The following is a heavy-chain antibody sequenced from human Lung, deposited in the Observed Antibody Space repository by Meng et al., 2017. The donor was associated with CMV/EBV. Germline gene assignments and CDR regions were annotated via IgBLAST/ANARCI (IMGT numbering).Heavy chain of an antibody. CDR1: GDSITNHNW. CDR2: IPHRGSS. D-gene: IGHD3-10*01. Sequence: GRVRGSGPSLVKPSETLSLTCAVSGDSITNHNWWAWVRQPPGKGLEWIGEIPHRGSSAYNPSLKSRVSMSIDKSKNQFSLKLTSVTAADTVVYHCLRRSGGSVWGQGTLVTVSS. V-gene: IGHV4-4*02. J-gene: IGHJ1*01. CDR3: LRRSGGSV.